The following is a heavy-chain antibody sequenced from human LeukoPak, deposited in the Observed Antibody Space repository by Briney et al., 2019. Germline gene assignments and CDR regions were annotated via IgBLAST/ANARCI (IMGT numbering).Heavy chain of an antibody. D-gene: IGHD6-19*01. J-gene: IGHJ4*02. V-gene: IGHV3-23*01. CDR3: AKGPSGWEYYFDY. CDR1: GFTFSRYA. CDR2: ITGSGSST. Sequence: PGGSLRLSCAASGFTFSRYAMSWVRQAAGKGLEWVSAITGSGSSTYYADSVKGRFTISRDNPKNTVYLQMNRLRAEDTAVYYCAKGPSGWEYYFDYWGQGTLVTVSS.